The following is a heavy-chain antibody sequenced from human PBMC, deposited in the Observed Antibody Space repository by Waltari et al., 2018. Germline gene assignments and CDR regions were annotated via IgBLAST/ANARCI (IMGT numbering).Heavy chain of an antibody. V-gene: IGHV3-9*01. CDR3: AKDRIRGDGRWDFDY. CDR1: GFTFDDYA. D-gene: IGHD1-26*01. CDR2: LDSGGYAT. J-gene: IGHJ4*02. Sequence: EVQLVESGGGLVQPGRSLRLSCAASGFTFDDYAMHWVRQAPGKGLEWVSGLDSGGYATYYADSVKGRFTISRDTSKNTLYLQMNGLGAEDTAMYYCAKDRIRGDGRWDFDYWGQGTPVTVSS.